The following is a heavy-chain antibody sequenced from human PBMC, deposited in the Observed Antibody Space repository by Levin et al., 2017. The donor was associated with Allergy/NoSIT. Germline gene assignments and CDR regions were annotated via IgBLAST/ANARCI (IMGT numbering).Heavy chain of an antibody. D-gene: IGHD3-10*01. CDR1: GISITKNY. CDR2: IYFSGTT. Sequence: SQTLSLTCSVSGISITKNYWDWIRLSPGKGLEWIGYIYFSGTTSYNPSLKSRVTISADTSKNQFSLSLTSVTAADTALYFCATHRHFGEVFFDSWGQGTLVTVSS. V-gene: IGHV4-59*08. CDR3: ATHRHFGEVFFDS. J-gene: IGHJ4*02.